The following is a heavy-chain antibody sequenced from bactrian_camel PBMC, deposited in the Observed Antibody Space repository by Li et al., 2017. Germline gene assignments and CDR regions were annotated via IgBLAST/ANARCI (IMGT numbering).Heavy chain of an antibody. CDR2: INSGGGRT. Sequence: VQLVESGGGLVQPGGSLRLSCAASGFTFSRSGMSWVRQAPGKGLEWVSGINSGGGRTYYADSVKGRFTISQDEHELTVTLQMNNLKPEDTAMYYCAASAQPIWSRFLNRVWYYCWGQGTQVTVS. D-gene: IGHD2*01. CDR1: GFTFSRSG. V-gene: IGHV3S40*01. J-gene: IGHJ4*01. CDR3: AASAQPIWSRFLNRVWYYC.